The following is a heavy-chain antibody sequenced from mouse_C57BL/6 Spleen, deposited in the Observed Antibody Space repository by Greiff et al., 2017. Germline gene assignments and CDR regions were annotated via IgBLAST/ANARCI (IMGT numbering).Heavy chain of an antibody. D-gene: IGHD2-10*02. Sequence: QVQLQQPGAELVRPGSSVKLSCKASGYTFTSYWMHWVKQRPIQGLEWIGNIDPSDSETHYNQKFKDKATLTVDKSSSTAYMQLSNLTSEDSAVYYCERRSYGNYGDYAMDYWGQGTSVTVSS. CDR2: IDPSDSET. CDR1: GYTFTSYW. CDR3: ERRSYGNYGDYAMDY. J-gene: IGHJ4*01. V-gene: IGHV1-52*01.